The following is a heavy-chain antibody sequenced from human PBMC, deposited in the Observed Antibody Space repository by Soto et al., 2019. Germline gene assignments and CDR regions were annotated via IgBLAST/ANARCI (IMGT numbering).Heavy chain of an antibody. CDR3: ARGDYYDSSGPQPSAQFY. D-gene: IGHD3-22*01. V-gene: IGHV1-69*05. Sequence: SVKVSCTASGGTFSNFAINWVRQAPGQGLEWMGGIIPIFGTTNYAQKFQGRVTLTRDTSTSTVYMELSSLRSEDTAIYYCARGDYYDSSGPQPSAQFYWGQGSLVTVSS. CDR1: GGTFSNFA. CDR2: IIPIFGTT. J-gene: IGHJ4*02.